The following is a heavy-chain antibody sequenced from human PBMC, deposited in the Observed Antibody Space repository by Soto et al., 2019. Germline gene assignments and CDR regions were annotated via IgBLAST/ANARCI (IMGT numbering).Heavy chain of an antibody. CDR2: VTRTGDT. D-gene: IGHD2-21*02. J-gene: IGHJ2*01. CDR1: GGSFSGYY. CDR3: ARLFLGVTAYWYFDL. Sequence: QVQLQQWGAGLLKPSETLSLTCAVYGGSFSGYYWSWVRQPPGKGLAWIGEVTRTGDTNYNPSLKSRVTLSLDTSNNQFAVMLDSVTAADTAVYFCARLFLGVTAYWYFDLLGRGSLGTVSS. V-gene: IGHV4-34*02.